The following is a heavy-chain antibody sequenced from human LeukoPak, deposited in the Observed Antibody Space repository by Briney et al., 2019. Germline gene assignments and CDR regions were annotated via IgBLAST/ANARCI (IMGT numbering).Heavy chain of an antibody. CDR2: INQDGSEK. Sequence: GGSLRLSCAAPSFTFSSYWMSWVRQAPGKGLEWVANINQDGSEKRYVDSVKGRFTISRDNAKNTLYLQMNSLRADDTAVYYCARESGYHGSGFDPWGQGTLVTVSS. D-gene: IGHD3-10*01. V-gene: IGHV3-7*01. CDR3: ARESGYHGSGFDP. J-gene: IGHJ5*02. CDR1: SFTFSSYW.